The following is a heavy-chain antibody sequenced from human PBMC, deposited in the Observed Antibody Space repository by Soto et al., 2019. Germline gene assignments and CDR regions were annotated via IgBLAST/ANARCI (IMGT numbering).Heavy chain of an antibody. D-gene: IGHD5-18*01. V-gene: IGHV1-69*13. J-gene: IGHJ6*02. CDR2: IIPIFGTA. CDR3: ARDGRKQLWVEGLSAMDV. CDR1: GGTFSSYA. Sequence: ASVKVSCKTSGGTFSSYAISWVRQAPGQGLEWMGGIIPIFGTANYAQKFQGRVTITADESTSTAYMELSSLRSEDTAVYYCARDGRKQLWVEGLSAMDVWGQGTTVTVSS.